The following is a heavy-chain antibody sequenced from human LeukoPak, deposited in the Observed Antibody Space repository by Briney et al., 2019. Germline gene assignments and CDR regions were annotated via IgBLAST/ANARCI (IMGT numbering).Heavy chain of an antibody. CDR3: ARTKWFGELSH. D-gene: IGHD3-10*01. CDR1: GGTFSSYA. V-gene: IGHV1-69*05. CDR2: IIPIFGTA. J-gene: IGHJ4*02. Sequence: EASVKVSCKASGGTFSSYAISWVRQAPGQGLEWMGGIIPIFGTANYAQKFQGRVTITTDESTSTAYMELSSLRSEDTAVYYCARTKWFGELSHWGQGTLATVSS.